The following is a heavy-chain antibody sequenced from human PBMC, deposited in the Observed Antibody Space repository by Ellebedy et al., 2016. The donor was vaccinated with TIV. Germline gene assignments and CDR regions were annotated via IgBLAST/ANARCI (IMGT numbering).Heavy chain of an antibody. Sequence: GESLKISXAASGFSFSDYWMHWVRRAPGKGLVWVSRISYEASRTNYADSVKGRFTISRDNSKNTLYLQMNSLRAEDTAVYYCARDPGSLPAAPVGWFDPWGQGTLVTVSS. CDR1: GFSFSDYW. CDR2: ISYEASRT. CDR3: ARDPGSLPAAPVGWFDP. D-gene: IGHD2-2*01. V-gene: IGHV3-74*01. J-gene: IGHJ5*02.